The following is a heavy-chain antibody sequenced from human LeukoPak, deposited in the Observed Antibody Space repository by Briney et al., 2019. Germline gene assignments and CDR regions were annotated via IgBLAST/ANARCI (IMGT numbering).Heavy chain of an antibody. V-gene: IGHV1-18*01. Sequence: ASVKVSCKAYGYTFTSYGITWVRQAPGQGPEWMGWISAYAGKTEYAQEFQGRVTMTTDTSTNTAYMELRSLGSDDTAVYYCARDLGNRVATTPDHWGQGTLVTVSS. CDR1: GYTFTSYG. CDR2: ISAYAGKT. CDR3: ARDLGNRVATTPDH. D-gene: IGHD5-12*01. J-gene: IGHJ4*02.